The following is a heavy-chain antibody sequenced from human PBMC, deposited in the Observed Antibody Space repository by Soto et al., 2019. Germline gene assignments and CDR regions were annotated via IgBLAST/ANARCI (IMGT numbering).Heavy chain of an antibody. J-gene: IGHJ6*02. CDR1: GFDASVNF. V-gene: IGHV3-66*01. CDR2: INNAYST. CDR3: VRENYYYGMDV. Sequence: EVQLEESGGTWVQPGGSLRLSCAASGFDASVNFMTWVRQAPGKGLEWVSAINNAYSTFYADSVKGRFTISRDNSKNTVYLQVSSLRVEDTAMYYCVRENYYYGMDVWGQGTAVTVSS.